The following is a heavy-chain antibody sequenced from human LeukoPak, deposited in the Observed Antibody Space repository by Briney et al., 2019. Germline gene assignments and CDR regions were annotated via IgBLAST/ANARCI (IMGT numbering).Heavy chain of an antibody. Sequence: GGSLRLSCAASGFTVSSNYMSWVRQAPGKGLEWVSVIYSGGSTYYADSVKGRFTISRDNSKNTLYLQMNSLRAEDTAVYYCARDQVGDGYNPRDYWGQGTLVTVSS. D-gene: IGHD5-24*01. CDR3: ARDQVGDGYNPRDY. J-gene: IGHJ4*02. CDR2: IYSGGST. CDR1: GFTVSSNY. V-gene: IGHV3-66*01.